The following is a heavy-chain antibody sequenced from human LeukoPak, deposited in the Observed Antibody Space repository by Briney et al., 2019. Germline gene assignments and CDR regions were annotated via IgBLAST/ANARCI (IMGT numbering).Heavy chain of an antibody. Sequence: SETLSLTCTVSGGSISSYYWSWIRQPPGKGLEWIGYIYHSGSTYYNPSLKSRVTISVDRSKNQFSLKLSSVTAADTAVYYCARDSSGLFDYWGQGTLVTVSS. D-gene: IGHD3-22*01. CDR2: IYHSGST. J-gene: IGHJ4*02. V-gene: IGHV4-59*12. CDR1: GGSISSYY. CDR3: ARDSSGLFDY.